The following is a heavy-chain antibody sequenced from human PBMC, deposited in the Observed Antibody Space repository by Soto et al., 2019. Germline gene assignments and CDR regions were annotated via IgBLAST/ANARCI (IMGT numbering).Heavy chain of an antibody. CDR1: GYTFTSYA. V-gene: IGHV1-3*01. J-gene: IGHJ6*02. D-gene: IGHD2-2*01. Sequence: QVQLVQSGAEVKKPGASVKVSCKASGYTFTSYAMHWVRQAPGQRLEWMGWINAGNGNTKYSQKFQGRVTITRDTSARTAYMELSSVRSEDTAVYYCARGAVVVVPAAIYYYYGMDVWGQGTTVTVSS. CDR2: INAGNGNT. CDR3: ARGAVVVVPAAIYYYYGMDV.